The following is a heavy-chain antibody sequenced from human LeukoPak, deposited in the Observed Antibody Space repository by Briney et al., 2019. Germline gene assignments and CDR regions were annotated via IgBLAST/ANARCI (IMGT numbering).Heavy chain of an antibody. Sequence: PSETLSLTCAVSGGSISSSNWWSWVRPPPGRGLEWIGEIYHSGSTNYNPSLKSRVTISVDKSKNQFSLKLSSVTAADTAVYYCARVVKQLIDNWFDPWGQGTLVTVSS. CDR3: ARVVKQLIDNWFDP. J-gene: IGHJ5*02. D-gene: IGHD6-13*01. CDR1: GGSISSSNW. CDR2: IYHSGST. V-gene: IGHV4-4*02.